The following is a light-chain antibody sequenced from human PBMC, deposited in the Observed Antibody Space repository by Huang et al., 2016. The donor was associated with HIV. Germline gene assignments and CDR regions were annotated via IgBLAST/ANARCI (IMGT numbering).Light chain of an antibody. CDR2: LGS. CDR1: QSLLHRNGYNY. CDR3: MQSLQSLLT. Sequence: DIVMTQSPLSLPVTPGEPASISCRSSQSLLHRNGYNYLDWYLQRPGQSPQLLIYLGSYRASGVPDRFSGSGSGTEFTLKISRVEAEDVGVYYCMQSLQSLLTFGGGTKVEIK. J-gene: IGKJ4*01. V-gene: IGKV2-28*01.